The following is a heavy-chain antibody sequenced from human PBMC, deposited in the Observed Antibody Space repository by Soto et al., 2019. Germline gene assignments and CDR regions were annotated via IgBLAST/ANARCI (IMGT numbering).Heavy chain of an antibody. J-gene: IGHJ4*02. V-gene: IGHV4-4*02. Sequence: QVPLQESGPRLVRPSGTLSLTCTVSSGPITSANWWSWVRQPPGRGLEWIGEIYHSGSTNYNLSLKSRATLSVDKSKNQFSLSLSSVTAADTAIYYCARRGGGVVLAATTPFDYWGQGTLVTVSS. D-gene: IGHD2-15*01. CDR2: IYHSGST. CDR3: ARRGGGVVLAATTPFDY. CDR1: SGPITSANW.